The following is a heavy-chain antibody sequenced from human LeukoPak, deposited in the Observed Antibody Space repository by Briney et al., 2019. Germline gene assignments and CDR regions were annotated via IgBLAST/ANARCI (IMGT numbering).Heavy chain of an antibody. CDR3: ARFRTWGDKAFDY. CDR1: GFTFNAFG. J-gene: IGHJ4*02. D-gene: IGHD2-21*02. CDR2: IGTTSGAI. Sequence: QAGGSLRLSCAASGFTFNAFGMNWVRQAPGKGLEWASYIGTTSGAIYYADSVKGRFTISRDSAKNSLYLQMNSLRAEDTAVYYCARFRTWGDKAFDYWGQGTLVTVSS. V-gene: IGHV3-48*01.